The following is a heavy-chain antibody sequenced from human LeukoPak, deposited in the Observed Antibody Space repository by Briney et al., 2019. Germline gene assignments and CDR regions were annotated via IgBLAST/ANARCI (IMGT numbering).Heavy chain of an antibody. CDR3: ARGYVAAAGTDAFDI. Sequence: GGSLRLSCAASEFIISNNYMSWVRQAPGKGLEWVSVIYSGGSTYYADSVKGRFTISRDNSKNTLYLQMNSLRAEDTAVYYCARGYVAAAGTDAFDIWGQGTMVTVSS. CDR1: EFIISNNY. J-gene: IGHJ3*02. CDR2: IYSGGST. V-gene: IGHV3-53*01. D-gene: IGHD6-13*01.